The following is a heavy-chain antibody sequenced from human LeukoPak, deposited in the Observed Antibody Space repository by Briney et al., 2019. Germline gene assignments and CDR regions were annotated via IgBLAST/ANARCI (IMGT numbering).Heavy chain of an antibody. CDR3: AREYYDFWSGYYTPSLADV. D-gene: IGHD3-3*01. CDR2: ISSSSSYI. CDR1: GFTFSSYS. Sequence: EGSLRLSCAASGFTFSSYSMNWVRQAPGKGLEWVSSISSSSSYIYYADSVKGRFTISRDNAKNSLYLQMNSLRAEDTAVYYCAREYYDFWSGYYTPSLADVWGQGTTVTVSS. V-gene: IGHV3-21*01. J-gene: IGHJ6*02.